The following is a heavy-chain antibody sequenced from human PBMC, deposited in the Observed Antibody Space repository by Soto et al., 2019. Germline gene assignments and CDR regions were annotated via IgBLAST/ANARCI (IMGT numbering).Heavy chain of an antibody. J-gene: IGHJ4*02. D-gene: IGHD5-18*01. CDR1: GFIFNNYV. CDR2: ISYDGNNK. CDR3: ARSRGYNYGYVDY. V-gene: IGHV3-30-3*01. Sequence: PGGSLRLSCAAAGFIFNNYVMSWVRQAPGKGLDWVAIISYDGNNKYYADSVKGRFTISRDNSKNILYLQMNSLRAEDTALFFCARSRGYNYGYVDYWGRGTLVTVSS.